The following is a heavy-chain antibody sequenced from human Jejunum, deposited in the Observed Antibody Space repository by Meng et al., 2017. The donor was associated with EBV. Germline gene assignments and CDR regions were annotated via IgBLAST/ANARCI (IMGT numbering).Heavy chain of an antibody. J-gene: IGHJ4*02. CDR2: VNPNSGVT. Sequence: QTGPPGDEVKESGASMKASCKASGYTFTDYALHWVRPAPGQGLEWMGRVNPNSGVTNYAEKFQGRVTMTRDTSISTSYMEVSRLTSDDTAVYYCARPISGYTYYFDYWGQGTLVTVSS. CDR3: ARPISGYTYYFDY. CDR1: GYTFTDYA. D-gene: IGHD5-18*01. V-gene: IGHV1-2*06.